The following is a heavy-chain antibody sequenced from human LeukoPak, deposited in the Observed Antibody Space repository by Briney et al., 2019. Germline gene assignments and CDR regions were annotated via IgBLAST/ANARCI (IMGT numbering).Heavy chain of an antibody. D-gene: IGHD4/OR15-4a*01. V-gene: IGHV3-53*01. J-gene: IGHJ4*02. Sequence: WGSLRLSCTVSGFTVSSNSMSWVRQAPGKGLEWVSFIYSDNTHYSDSVKGRFTISRDNSKNTLYLQMNSLRSEDTAVYYCARRAGAYSHPYDYWGQGTLVTVSS. CDR3: ARRAGAYSHPYDY. CDR2: IYSDNT. CDR1: GFTVSSNS.